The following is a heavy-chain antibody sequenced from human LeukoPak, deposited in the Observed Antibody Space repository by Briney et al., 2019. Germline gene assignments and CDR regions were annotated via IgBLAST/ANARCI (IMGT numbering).Heavy chain of an antibody. CDR3: ARTANLNWFDP. D-gene: IGHD4/OR15-4a*01. V-gene: IGHV4-59*12. J-gene: IGHJ5*02. CDR1: GGSISSYY. Sequence: SETLSLTCTVSGGSISSYYWSWIRQPPGKGLEWIGYIYDSGTTNYNPSLKSRVTISVDTSKNQFSLKLSSVTAADTAVYYCARTANLNWFDPWGQGTLVTVSS. CDR2: IYDSGTT.